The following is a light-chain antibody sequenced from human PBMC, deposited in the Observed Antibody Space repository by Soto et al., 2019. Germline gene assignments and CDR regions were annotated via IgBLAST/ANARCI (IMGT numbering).Light chain of an antibody. CDR2: DVS. Sequence: QSGLSQPASVSGSPGQSITSSCTGTSSDVGGYNYVSWYQQHPGKAPKLMIYDVSDRPSGVSDRFSGSKSGNTASLTISGLQAEDEADYYCSSYTSSSTEVFGTGTKVTVL. J-gene: IGLJ1*01. CDR3: SSYTSSSTEV. CDR1: SSDVGGYNY. V-gene: IGLV2-14*01.